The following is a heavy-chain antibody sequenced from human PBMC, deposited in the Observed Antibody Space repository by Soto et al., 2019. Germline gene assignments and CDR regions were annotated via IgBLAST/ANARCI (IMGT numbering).Heavy chain of an antibody. CDR3: VMVDNYVTPTPQDV. Sequence: EASVKVSCKASGYTFTSYDINWVRQATGQGLEWMGWMNPNSGNTGYAQKFQGRVTMTRNTSISTAYMELSSLRSEDTAVYYCVMVDNYVTPTPQDVWGQGTTVTV. CDR1: GYTFTSYD. V-gene: IGHV1-8*01. D-gene: IGHD3-16*01. J-gene: IGHJ6*02. CDR2: MNPNSGNT.